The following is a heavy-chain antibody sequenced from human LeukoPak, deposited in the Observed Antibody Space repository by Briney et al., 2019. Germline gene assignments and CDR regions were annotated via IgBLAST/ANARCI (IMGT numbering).Heavy chain of an antibody. D-gene: IGHD4-11*01. J-gene: IGHJ4*02. V-gene: IGHV3-23*01. CDR1: GFTFTSYW. CDR3: AKDLYSNYGPADY. CDR2: INGGGVNT. Sequence: GGSLRLSCAASGFTFTSYWMSWVRQAPGKGLEWVSTINGGGVNTHYADSVGGRFTISRDNSKNTLFLQMNSLRDEDTAVYYCAKDLYSNYGPADYWGQGNLVTVSS.